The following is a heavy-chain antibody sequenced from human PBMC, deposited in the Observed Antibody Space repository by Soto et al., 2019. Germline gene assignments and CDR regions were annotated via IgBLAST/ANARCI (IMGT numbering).Heavy chain of an antibody. Sequence: SETLSLTCTVSGGSISSYYWSWIRQPPGKGLEWIGYIYYSGSTNYNPSLKSRVTISVDTSKNQFSLKLSSVTAADTAVYYCARGAFYYYYGMDVWGQGTTVTVSS. CDR2: IYYSGST. V-gene: IGHV4-59*01. CDR3: ARGAFYYYYGMDV. D-gene: IGHD3-3*02. CDR1: GGSISSYY. J-gene: IGHJ6*02.